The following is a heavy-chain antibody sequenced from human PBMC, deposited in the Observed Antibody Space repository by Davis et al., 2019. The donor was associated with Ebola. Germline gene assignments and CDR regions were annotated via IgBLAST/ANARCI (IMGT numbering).Heavy chain of an antibody. CDR1: GYTFTNYY. CDR3: TTPGGQDSGYDVFDI. V-gene: IGHV1-2*06. D-gene: IGHD5-12*01. Sequence: AASVKVSCKASGYTFTNYYMHWVRQARGQGLEWMGRISPDNGGTNYAQKFQGRVTVTRDTSTTTVYMDLSSLRSEDTALYYCTTPGGQDSGYDVFDIWGQGTMVTVSS. J-gene: IGHJ3*02. CDR2: ISPDNGGT.